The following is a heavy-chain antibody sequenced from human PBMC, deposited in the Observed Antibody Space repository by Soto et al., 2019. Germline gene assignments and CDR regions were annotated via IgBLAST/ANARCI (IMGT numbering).Heavy chain of an antibody. CDR3: ARRYGSCFDY. J-gene: IGHJ4*02. CDR1: GGSVSSGGCY. D-gene: IGHD5-18*01. Sequence: SGTLSLTCTVSGGSVSSGGCYWSWFPQPPGQALEWLAYTSHVGSTNYSPPLNSRVTISVHTSNYLFSLKLSSVTAADPSLYCCARRYGSCFDYWGQGTLVTVSS. V-gene: IGHV4-61*08. CDR2: TSHVGST.